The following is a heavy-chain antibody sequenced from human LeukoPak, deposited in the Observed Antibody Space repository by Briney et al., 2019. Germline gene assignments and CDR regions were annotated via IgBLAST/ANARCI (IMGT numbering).Heavy chain of an antibody. CDR1: GFTFSSYA. V-gene: IGHV3-23*01. Sequence: GGSLRLSCAASGFTFSSYAMSWVRQAPGKGREWVSAISGSGGSTYYADSVKGRFTISRDNSKNTLYLQMNSLRAEDTAVYYCAKDLGIVGKRPELDYWGQGTLVTVSS. D-gene: IGHD1-26*01. CDR2: ISGSGGST. J-gene: IGHJ4*02. CDR3: AKDLGIVGKRPELDY.